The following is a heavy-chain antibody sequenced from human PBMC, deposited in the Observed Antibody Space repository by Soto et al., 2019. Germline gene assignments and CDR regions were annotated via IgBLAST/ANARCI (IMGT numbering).Heavy chain of an antibody. CDR3: VRDLDGSGSYYTDH. J-gene: IGHJ4*02. Sequence: GASVKVSCKASCYTFTSCGISWVRQAPGQGLEWMGWISPYKGNTNYAQKLQGRVTMTTDTSTSTAYMELRSLRSDDTAVYYCVRDLDGSGSYYTDHWGQGTLVTVSS. D-gene: IGHD3-10*01. V-gene: IGHV1-18*01. CDR1: CYTFTSCG. CDR2: ISPYKGNT.